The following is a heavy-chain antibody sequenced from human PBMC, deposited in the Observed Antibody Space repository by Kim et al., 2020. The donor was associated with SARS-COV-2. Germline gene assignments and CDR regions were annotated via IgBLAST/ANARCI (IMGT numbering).Heavy chain of an antibody. CDR1: GFTFSSYW. J-gene: IGHJ4*02. D-gene: IGHD2-15*01. CDR2: INSDGSST. Sequence: GGSLRLSCAASGFTFSSYWMHWVRQAPGKGLVWVSRINSDGSSTSHADSVKGRFTISRDNAKNTLYLQMNSLRAEDTAVYYCARATPSAGGGLDYWGQGTLVTVSS. V-gene: IGHV3-74*01. CDR3: ARATPSAGGGLDY.